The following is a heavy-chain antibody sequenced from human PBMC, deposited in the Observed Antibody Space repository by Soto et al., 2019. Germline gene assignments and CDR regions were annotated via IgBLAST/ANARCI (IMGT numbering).Heavy chain of an antibody. CDR1: FGSISIGDYY. D-gene: IGHD3-10*01. Sequence: SETLSLTCTVSFGSISIGDYYCSWIRQPPGKGLEWIGYIYYSGSTYYNPSLKSRVTISVDTSKNQFSLKLSSVTAADTAVYYCARGSPPGVRGPTRGGMDVWGQGTTVTVSS. J-gene: IGHJ6*02. V-gene: IGHV4-30-4*01. CDR2: IYYSGST. CDR3: ARGSPPGVRGPTRGGMDV.